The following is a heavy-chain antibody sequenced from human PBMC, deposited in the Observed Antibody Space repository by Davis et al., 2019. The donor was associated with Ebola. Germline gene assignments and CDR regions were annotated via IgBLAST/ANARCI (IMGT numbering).Heavy chain of an antibody. D-gene: IGHD1-26*01. CDR3: ARDRGYGSYNWFDP. Sequence: GGSLRLSCAASGFTFSTYSMNWVRQAPGKGLEWVSYISSSSSTIYYADSVKGRFTISRDNAKNSLYLQMNSLRDEDTAVYYCARDRGYGSYNWFDPWGQGTLVTVSS. CDR1: GFTFSTYS. CDR2: ISSSSSTI. J-gene: IGHJ5*02. V-gene: IGHV3-48*02.